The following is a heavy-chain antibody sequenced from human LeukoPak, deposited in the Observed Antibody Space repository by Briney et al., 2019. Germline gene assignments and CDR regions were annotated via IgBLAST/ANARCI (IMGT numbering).Heavy chain of an antibody. Sequence: GGSLRLSCAASGFTFSDYYMSWVRQAPGKGLEWVSGINWNGGSTGYADSVKGRFTISRDNAKNSLYLQMNSLRAEDTALYYCARGRSYDDYGGNSVFDYWGQGTLVTVSS. CDR1: GFTFSDYY. D-gene: IGHD4-23*01. CDR3: ARGRSYDDYGGNSVFDY. V-gene: IGHV3-20*04. J-gene: IGHJ4*02. CDR2: INWNGGST.